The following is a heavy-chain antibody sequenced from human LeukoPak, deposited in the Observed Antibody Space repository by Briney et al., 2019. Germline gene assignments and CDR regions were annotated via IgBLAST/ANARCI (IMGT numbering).Heavy chain of an antibody. Sequence: KPSQTLSLTCTVSGGSISNGGYYWSWIRQHPGKGLEWIGYIYYSGSTYYNPSLKSRVTISVDTSKNQFSLKLSSVTAADTAVYYCARGDITIFGPLDAFDIWGQGTMVTVSS. CDR2: IYYSGST. D-gene: IGHD3-3*01. CDR1: GGSISNGGYY. CDR3: ARGDITIFGPLDAFDI. J-gene: IGHJ3*02. V-gene: IGHV4-31*03.